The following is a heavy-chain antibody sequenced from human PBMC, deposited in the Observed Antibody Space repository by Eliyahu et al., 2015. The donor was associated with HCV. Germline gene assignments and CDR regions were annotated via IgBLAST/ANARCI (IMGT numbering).Heavy chain of an antibody. D-gene: IGHD2-15*01. Sequence: QVQLVQSGAEVXKPGSSVKVSCKASGGTFSRSXISWVRQAPGQGXEGLGGMTRVSGTANYAQKFQGRVAITADESTNIVYMELNSLRSEDTAVYYCAREGGDYCSGGNCFFLYWGQGTLVTVSS. J-gene: IGHJ4*02. CDR3: AREGGDYCSGGNCFFLY. CDR2: MTRVSGTA. CDR1: GGTFSRSX. V-gene: IGHV1-69*01.